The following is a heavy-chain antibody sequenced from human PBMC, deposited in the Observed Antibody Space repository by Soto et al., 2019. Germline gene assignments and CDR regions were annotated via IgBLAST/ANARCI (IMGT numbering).Heavy chain of an antibody. D-gene: IGHD1-26*01. J-gene: IGHJ6*02. V-gene: IGHV1-2*04. CDR3: ARDNGSSPPIYGMDV. CDR1: GYTFTGYY. Sequence: ASVKVSFKASGYTFTGYYMHWVRQAPGQGLEWMGWINPNSGGTNYTQKFQGWVTMTRDTSISTAYMELSRLRSDDTAVYYCARDNGSSPPIYGMDVWGQGTTVTVSS. CDR2: INPNSGGT.